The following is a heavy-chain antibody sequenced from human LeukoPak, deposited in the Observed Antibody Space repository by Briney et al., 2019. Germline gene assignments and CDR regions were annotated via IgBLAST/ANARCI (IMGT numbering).Heavy chain of an antibody. CDR1: GDSIANYY. D-gene: IGHD3-10*01. Sequence: SETLSLTCTVSGDSIANYYWTWIRQPPGKGLEYIGYIIYSGNTNYSPSLKSRVTISIDTSKDQFSLKLTSVTAADTAVYYCARIEAGWFDPWGQGTLVTVSS. CDR3: ARIEAGWFDP. V-gene: IGHV4-59*01. CDR2: IIYSGNT. J-gene: IGHJ5*02.